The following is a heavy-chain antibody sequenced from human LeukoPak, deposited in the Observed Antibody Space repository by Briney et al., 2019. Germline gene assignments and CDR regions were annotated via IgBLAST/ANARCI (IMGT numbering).Heavy chain of an antibody. CDR2: INPNSGGT. J-gene: IGHJ4*02. CDR3: ARATSGYYDYFDY. CDR1: GYTFTGYY. V-gene: IGHV1-2*02. D-gene: IGHD3-22*01. Sequence: GASVKVSCKASGYTFTGYYMHWVRQAPGQGLEWMGWINPNSGGTNYAQKFRGRVTMTRDTSISTAYMELSRLRSDDTAVYYCARATSGYYDYFDYWGQGTLVTVSS.